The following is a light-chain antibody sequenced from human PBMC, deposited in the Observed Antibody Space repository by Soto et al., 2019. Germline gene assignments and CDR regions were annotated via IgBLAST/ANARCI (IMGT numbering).Light chain of an antibody. CDR2: DAS. Sequence: EIVLKQSPDTLSLSPGERATLSCSASQSVKNNYLAWYQQKPGQAPRFLIYDASSRATAIPDRFSGSGSGADFTLTISRLEPDDFSVYYCQQYGSTPLTFGGGTKVDIK. CDR3: QQYGSTPLT. V-gene: IGKV3-20*01. J-gene: IGKJ4*01. CDR1: QSVKNNY.